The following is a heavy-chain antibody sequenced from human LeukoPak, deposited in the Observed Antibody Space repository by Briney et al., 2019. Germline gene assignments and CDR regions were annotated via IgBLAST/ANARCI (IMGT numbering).Heavy chain of an antibody. CDR1: GGTFSSYA. V-gene: IGHV1-69*05. Sequence: SVKVSCKASGGTFSSYAISWVRQAPGQGLEWMGGIIPNFGTANYAQKFQGRVTITTDESTSTAYMELSSLRSEDTAVYYCARGYDFWSGYPDAFDIWGQGTMVTVSS. J-gene: IGHJ3*02. CDR3: ARGYDFWSGYPDAFDI. CDR2: IIPNFGTA. D-gene: IGHD3-3*01.